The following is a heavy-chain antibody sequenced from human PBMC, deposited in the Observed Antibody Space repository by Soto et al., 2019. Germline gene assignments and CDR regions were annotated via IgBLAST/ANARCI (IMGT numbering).Heavy chain of an antibody. Sequence: QVQLVQSGAEVKKPGASLRVSCETSGDTSTIYTITWVRQAPGQGLQWMGRIVPLLRITNYAQEFQGRLTITADSSTSSAHLALASLTSEDTAVYYCATDKFGAGRVGVHSWGQGTLVIVSS. CDR2: IVPLLRIT. V-gene: IGHV1-69*08. CDR1: GDTSTIYT. CDR3: ATDKFGAGRVGVHS. D-gene: IGHD3-10*01. J-gene: IGHJ5*02.